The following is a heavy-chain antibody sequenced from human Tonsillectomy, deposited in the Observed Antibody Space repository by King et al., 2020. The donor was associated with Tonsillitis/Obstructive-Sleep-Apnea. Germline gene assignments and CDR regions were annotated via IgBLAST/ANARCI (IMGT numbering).Heavy chain of an antibody. Sequence: VQLVESGGGLVQPGDSLRLSCAASGFTFNSYAMSWVRQTPGRGLEWVSSLRGSGDSTYYADSVKGRFIISRDNSTNTLYLQMNSLRAEDTAVYYCAKAPHDGSGKYYYMDVWGKGTTVTVSS. D-gene: IGHD1-1*01. V-gene: IGHV3-23*04. CDR2: LRGSGDST. CDR1: GFTFNSYA. J-gene: IGHJ6*03. CDR3: AKAPHDGSGKYYYMDV.